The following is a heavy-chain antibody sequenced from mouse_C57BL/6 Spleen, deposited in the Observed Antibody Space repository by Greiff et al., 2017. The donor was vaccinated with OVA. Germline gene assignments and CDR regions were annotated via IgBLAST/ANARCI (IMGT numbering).Heavy chain of an antibody. CDR3: SHYYGSSGYAMDD. J-gene: IGHJ4*01. Sequence: QVQLQQPGAELVKPGASVKMSCKASGYTFTSYWITWVKQRPGQGLEWIGDIYPGSGSTNYNEKFKSKATLTVDTSSSTAYMQLSSLTSEDSAVYYCSHYYGSSGYAMDDWGQGTSVTVSS. V-gene: IGHV1-55*01. D-gene: IGHD1-1*01. CDR2: IYPGSGST. CDR1: GYTFTSYW.